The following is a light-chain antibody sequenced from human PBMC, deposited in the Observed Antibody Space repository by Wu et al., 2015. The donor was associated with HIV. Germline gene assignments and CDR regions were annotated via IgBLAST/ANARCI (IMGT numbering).Light chain of an antibody. CDR1: QGIRNE. CDR3: QKYNTAPWT. J-gene: IGKJ1*01. Sequence: IQMTQSPSSLSASVGDRVTITCRASQGIRNELGWYQQKPGKAPKLLIFAATTLQSGVPSRFSGSGSGTDFTLTISSLQPEDVATYYCQKYNTAPWTFGQGTRVEMK. V-gene: IGKV1-27*01. CDR2: AAT.